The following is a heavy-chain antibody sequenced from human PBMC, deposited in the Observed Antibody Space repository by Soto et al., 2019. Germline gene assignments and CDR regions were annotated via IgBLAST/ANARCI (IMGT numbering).Heavy chain of an antibody. CDR3: ARVLRFSDWFDP. CDR2: IYSSAST. Sequence: QVHLQESGTGLVKPSETLSLNCTVSGCTMNSYYWTWIRQPAGKGLEWIGRIYSSASTKYNNSLQSRVTMSLDTSKNQFSLRLTSVTAADTAVYYCARVLRFSDWFDPWRQGKLVTVSS. J-gene: IGHJ5*02. CDR1: GCTMNSYY. D-gene: IGHD3-3*01. V-gene: IGHV4-4*07.